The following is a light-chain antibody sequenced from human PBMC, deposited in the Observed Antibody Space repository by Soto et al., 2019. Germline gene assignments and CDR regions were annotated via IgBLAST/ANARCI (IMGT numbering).Light chain of an antibody. V-gene: IGKV3-20*01. J-gene: IGKJ3*01. Sequence: EIVLMQSPGTLSLSPGEGATLSCRASQSVNNNYLAWYQQRPGQAPTVLIFDTSRRATGVPDRFSGSGSGTDFTLRISRVEPDYFAVYYCQQYGSSQFTFGPGTKVNI. CDR1: QSVNNNY. CDR2: DTS. CDR3: QQYGSSQFT.